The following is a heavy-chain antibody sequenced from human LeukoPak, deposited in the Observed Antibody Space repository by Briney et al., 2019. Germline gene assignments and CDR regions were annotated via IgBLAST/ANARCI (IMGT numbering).Heavy chain of an antibody. Sequence: TGGSLRLSCAASGFTFRSDAMHWVRQAPGKGLEWVSFIPYDGTNKYYVDSVKGRFTISRDNSKNTLYLQMNSLRAEDTAVYYCAKDYCSSTSCQDYWGQGTLVTVSS. CDR2: IPYDGTNK. CDR3: AKDYCSSTSCQDY. V-gene: IGHV3-30*02. D-gene: IGHD2-2*01. CDR1: GFTFRSDA. J-gene: IGHJ4*02.